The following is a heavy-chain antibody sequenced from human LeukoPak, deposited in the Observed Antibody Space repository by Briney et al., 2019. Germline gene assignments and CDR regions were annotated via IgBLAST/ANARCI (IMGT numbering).Heavy chain of an antibody. J-gene: IGHJ4*02. Sequence: SETLSLTCIVSGGSISSGGYYWSWIRQHPGKGLEWIGYIYYSGSTYYNPSLRSRVTISVDTSRNQFSLKLSSVTAADTAVYYCASSGSYLIYFDYWGQGTLVTVSS. D-gene: IGHD1-26*01. V-gene: IGHV4-31*03. CDR3: ASSGSYLIYFDY. CDR1: GGSISSGGYY. CDR2: IYYSGST.